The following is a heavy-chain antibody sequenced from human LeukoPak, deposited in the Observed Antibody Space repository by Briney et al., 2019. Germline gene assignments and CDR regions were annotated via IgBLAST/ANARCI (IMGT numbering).Heavy chain of an antibody. V-gene: IGHV1-24*01. CDR3: ATLGNGSYPDPAFDD. CDR1: GYTLSELS. CDR2: LGPEDGET. J-gene: IGHJ4*02. D-gene: IGHD1-26*01. Sequence: ASVKVSCKVSGYTLSELSMHWVRQVAGKGLEWMGGLGPEDGETIYAQKFQGRVTMTEDTSINTAYMELSSLRSEDTAVYYCATLGNGSYPDPAFDDWGQGTLVTDSS.